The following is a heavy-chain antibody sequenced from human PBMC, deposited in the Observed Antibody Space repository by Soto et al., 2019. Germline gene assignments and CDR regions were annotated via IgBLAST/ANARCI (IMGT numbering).Heavy chain of an antibody. Sequence: QVQLVESGGGVVQPGRSLRLSCAASGFTFSSYGMHWVRQAPGKGLEWVAVIWYDGSNKYYADSVKGRFTISRDNSKNTLYPQMNSLRAEDTAVYYCARGQGGYCSGGSCYYTAEYFDYWGQGTLVTVSS. CDR2: IWYDGSNK. CDR3: ARGQGGYCSGGSCYYTAEYFDY. J-gene: IGHJ4*02. D-gene: IGHD2-15*01. V-gene: IGHV3-33*01. CDR1: GFTFSSYG.